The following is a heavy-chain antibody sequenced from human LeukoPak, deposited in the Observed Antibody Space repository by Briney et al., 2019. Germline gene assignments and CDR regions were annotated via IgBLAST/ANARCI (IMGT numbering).Heavy chain of an antibody. D-gene: IGHD3-3*01. CDR3: ARGPHRRTYDRDNWFDP. Sequence: ASVKVSCKASGYTFTSYYMYWVRQPPGQGLEWMGIINPSGDNRNYAQKFQGRVTMTRDMSTTTVYMELRSLRSEDTAVYYCARGPHRRTYDRDNWFDPWGQGTLVTVSS. CDR2: INPSGDNR. V-gene: IGHV1-46*01. CDR1: GYTFTSYY. J-gene: IGHJ5*02.